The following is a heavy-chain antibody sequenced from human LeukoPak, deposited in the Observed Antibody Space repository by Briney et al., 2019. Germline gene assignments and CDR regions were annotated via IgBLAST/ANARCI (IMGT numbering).Heavy chain of an antibody. V-gene: IGHV3-73*01. CDR2: IRSKANSYAT. CDR1: GFTFSGAA. Sequence: GGSLRLSCAASGFTFSGAAMHWVRQASGKGREWVGRIRSKANSYATAYAAAVKGRVIISRDDSKNTAYLKMNSLKTEDTAVYYCTERSILTGYDAFDIWGQGTMVTVSS. D-gene: IGHD3-9*01. CDR3: TERSILTGYDAFDI. J-gene: IGHJ3*02.